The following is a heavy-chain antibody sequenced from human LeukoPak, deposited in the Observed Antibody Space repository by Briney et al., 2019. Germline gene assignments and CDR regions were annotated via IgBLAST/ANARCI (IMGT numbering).Heavy chain of an antibody. CDR2: IYTSGST. CDR3: ASSTTPSRAAYSSSWFHFDY. D-gene: IGHD6-13*01. CDR1: GGSISSYY. V-gene: IGHV4-4*07. J-gene: IGHJ4*02. Sequence: PSETLSLTCTVSGGSISSYYWSWIRQPAGKGLEWIGRIYTSGSTNYNPSLKSRVTMSVDTSKNQFSLKLSSVTAADTAVYYCASSTTPSRAAYSSSWFHFDYWGQGTLVTVSS.